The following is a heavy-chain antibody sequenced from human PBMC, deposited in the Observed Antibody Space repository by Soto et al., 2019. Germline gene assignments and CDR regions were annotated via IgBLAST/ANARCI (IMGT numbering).Heavy chain of an antibody. CDR2: IRPGGDST. CDR3: KTHEEGAPWAGGFDS. D-gene: IGHD1-26*01. Sequence: GGSLRLSCAASGFRFRTRAMSWVRQAPGKGLEWVASIRPGGDSTYYADSVKGRSAVSRDNSNVTLYLQMDSLRVEDTAIYYCKTHEEGAPWAGGFDSWGQGTLVTVSS. V-gene: IGHV3-23*01. J-gene: IGHJ5*01. CDR1: GFRFRTRA.